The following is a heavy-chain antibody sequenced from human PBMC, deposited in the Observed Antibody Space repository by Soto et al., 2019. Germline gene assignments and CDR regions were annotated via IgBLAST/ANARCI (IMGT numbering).Heavy chain of an antibody. CDR3: ARYFFDSSGYSNWFDS. J-gene: IGHJ5*01. D-gene: IGHD3-22*01. Sequence: QVQLQESGQGLVKPSQTLSLTCTVSGGSTSSGAYYWGWIRQHSGKGLEWIGYMHYSGSAYYNPSLKSRVTISVDTSMNQFSLKLSSVTAADTAMYYCARYFFDSSGYSNWFDSWGQGTLVTVSS. CDR2: MHYSGSA. V-gene: IGHV4-31*03. CDR1: GGSTSSGAYY.